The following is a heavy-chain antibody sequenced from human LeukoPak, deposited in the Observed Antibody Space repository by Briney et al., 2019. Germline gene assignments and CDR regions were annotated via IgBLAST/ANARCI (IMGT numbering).Heavy chain of an antibody. J-gene: IGHJ4*02. CDR3: ATPIVGARVDY. V-gene: IGHV3-30-3*01. D-gene: IGHD1-26*01. CDR2: ISYDGSNA. CDR1: GFTFSSFA. Sequence: GSLRLSCTASGFTFSSFAMHWVRQAPGKGLEWVTIISYDGSNALYADSVKGRFTISRDNSKSTLYLQMNSLRAEDTAVYYCATPIVGARVDYWGQGTLVTVSS.